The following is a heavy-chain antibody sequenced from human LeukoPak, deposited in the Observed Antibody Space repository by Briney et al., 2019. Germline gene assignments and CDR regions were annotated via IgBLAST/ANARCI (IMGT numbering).Heavy chain of an antibody. V-gene: IGHV1-69*13. J-gene: IGHJ3*02. CDR3: ARDCSGGRCYGAFDI. CDR1: GGTFGRYA. Sequence: SVEVSCKASGGTFGRYAITWVRQAPGQRLEWMGGVSPIYGTSDYAQRFQGRVTISADESTSTAFLEVRSLRSEDTAVYYCARDCSGGRCYGAFDIWAKEHWSSSLQ. CDR2: VSPIYGTS. D-gene: IGHD2-15*01.